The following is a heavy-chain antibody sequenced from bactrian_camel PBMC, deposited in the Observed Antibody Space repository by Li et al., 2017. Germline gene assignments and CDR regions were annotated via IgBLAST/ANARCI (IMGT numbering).Heavy chain of an antibody. D-gene: IGHD6*01. J-gene: IGHJ4*01. CDR1: LGRIDGRYEQYC. CDR2: IDRGSGST. CDR3: AARPRCSSVTAFILSGGSRSEMGSAY. Sequence: HVQLVESGGGSVQAGGSLRLSCATSLGRIDGRYEQYCMAWFRQGKEREGVTSIDRGSGSTYYDDSVKGRFTISQDNAAGTLDLLLDSLKPGDTAMYYCAARPRCSSVTAFILSGGSRSEMGSAYWGQGTQVTVS. V-gene: IGHV3S63*01.